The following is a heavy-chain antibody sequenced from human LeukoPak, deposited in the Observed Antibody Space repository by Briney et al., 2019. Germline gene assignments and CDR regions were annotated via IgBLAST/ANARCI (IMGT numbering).Heavy chain of an antibody. J-gene: IGHJ4*02. CDR2: VYSSWNA. CDR1: GDSISGYY. CDR3: ARSPSYYFDY. Sequence: SETLSLTCTVSGDSISGYYWSWIRQPPGEGLEWIGYVYSSWNANYNPSLKSRVTISVDTSQNQVSLKLSSVTAADTAVYYCARSPSYYFDYWGQGTLVTVSS. V-gene: IGHV4-59*01.